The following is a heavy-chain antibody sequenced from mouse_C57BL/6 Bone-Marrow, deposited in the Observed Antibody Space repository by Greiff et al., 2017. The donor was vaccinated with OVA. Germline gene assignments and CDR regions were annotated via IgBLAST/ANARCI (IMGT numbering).Heavy chain of an antibody. Sequence: VKDRFTISRDDSESMLYLQMNNLKTEDTAMYYCVRLRGYYAMDYWGQGTSVTVSS. J-gene: IGHJ4*01. CDR3: VRLRGYYAMDY. V-gene: IGHV10-1*01. D-gene: IGHD2-12*01.